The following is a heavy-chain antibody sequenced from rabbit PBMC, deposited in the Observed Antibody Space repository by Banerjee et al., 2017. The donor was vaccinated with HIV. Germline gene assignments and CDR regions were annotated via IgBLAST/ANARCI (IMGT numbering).Heavy chain of an antibody. V-gene: IGHV1S45*01. CDR3: ARDLAGAIGWNFNL. Sequence: QEQLEESGGDLVKPEGSLTLTCTASGFSFSTKYVMCWVRQAPGKGLEWIACINTSSGNTVYASWAKGRFTISKTSSTTVTLQMTSLTAADTATYFCARDLAGAIGWNFNLWGPGTLSPS. D-gene: IGHD4-1*01. CDR1: GFSFSTKYV. CDR2: INTSSGNT. J-gene: IGHJ4*01.